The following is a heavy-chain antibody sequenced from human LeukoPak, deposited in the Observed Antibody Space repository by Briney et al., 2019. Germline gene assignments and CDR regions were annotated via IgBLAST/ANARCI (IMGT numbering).Heavy chain of an antibody. CDR3: AGELGSSGHGY. CDR1: GFTVSSNY. V-gene: IGHV3-53*01. Sequence: GGSLRLSCAASGFTVSSNYMSWVRRARGKGLEWVSTIYRGGSTSYADSVKGRFTISRDNSKNTLYLQMNSLRAEDTAVYYCAGELGSSGHGYWGQGTLVTVSS. J-gene: IGHJ4*02. D-gene: IGHD6-19*01. CDR2: IYRGGST.